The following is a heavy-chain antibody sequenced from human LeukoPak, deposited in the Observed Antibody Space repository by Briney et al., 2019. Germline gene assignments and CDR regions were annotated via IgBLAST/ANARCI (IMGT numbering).Heavy chain of an antibody. CDR2: ISAYNGNT. V-gene: IGHV1-18*01. D-gene: IGHD5-18*01. Sequence: ASVKVSCKASGYTFTSCGISWVRQAPGQGLEWMGWISAYNGNTNYAQKLQGRVTMTTDTSTSTAYMELRSLRSDDTAVYYCARLMGGYSYASDDAFDIWGQGTMVTVSS. CDR1: GYTFTSCG. J-gene: IGHJ3*02. CDR3: ARLMGGYSYASDDAFDI.